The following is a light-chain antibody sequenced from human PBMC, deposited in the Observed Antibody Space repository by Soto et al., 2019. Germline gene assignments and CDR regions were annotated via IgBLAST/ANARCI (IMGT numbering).Light chain of an antibody. CDR3: QQYGSSIKT. Sequence: EIVLTQFPGTLSLSPGERATLSCRARQSVSSNYLAWYQQRPGQPPNLLIFGASNRAPGIPDRFSGSGSGTDFTLTISRLEPEDFAVYYCQQYGSSIKTFGQGTKGEIK. V-gene: IGKV3-20*01. CDR1: QSVSSNY. J-gene: IGKJ1*01. CDR2: GAS.